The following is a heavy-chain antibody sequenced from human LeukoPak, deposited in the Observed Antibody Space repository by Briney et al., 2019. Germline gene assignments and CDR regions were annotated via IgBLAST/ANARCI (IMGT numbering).Heavy chain of an antibody. D-gene: IGHD6-19*01. CDR1: GYTFTGYY. Sequence: ASVKVSCKASGYTFTGYYMHWVRQAPGQGLEWMGWINPNSGGTNYAQKFQGRVTMTRDTSISTAYMELSRLRSDDTAVYYCARDNPYSGGCIFDYWAKETLVTVSS. V-gene: IGHV1-2*02. CDR3: ARDNPYSGGCIFDY. CDR2: INPNSGGT. J-gene: IGHJ4*02.